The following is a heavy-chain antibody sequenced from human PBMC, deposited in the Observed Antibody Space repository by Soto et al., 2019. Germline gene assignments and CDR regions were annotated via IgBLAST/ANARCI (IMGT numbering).Heavy chain of an antibody. D-gene: IGHD5-18*01. J-gene: IGHJ3*02. CDR3: TRDLGYSYGPSASYI. CDR2: TYLRSKWYN. CDR1: VDSVSSNTDS. V-gene: IGHV6-1*01. Sequence: PSQILSPSCAISVDSVSSNTDSWNRIRQSPSRVLEWLGRTYLRSKWYNDYAVSVKSRIIIKTDTSSNQFYLQLNSVTPEDTAVYYLTRDLGYSYGPSASYIWGPGRMVNVSS.